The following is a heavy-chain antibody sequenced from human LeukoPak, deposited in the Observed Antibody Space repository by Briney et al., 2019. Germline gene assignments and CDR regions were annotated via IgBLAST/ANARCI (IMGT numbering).Heavy chain of an antibody. V-gene: IGHV3-23*01. CDR2: ISGSGGST. CDR3: ARIYDSSGYYIVGGIDY. CDR1: GFTFSSYA. J-gene: IGHJ4*02. Sequence: PGGSLRLSCAASGFTFSSYAMSWVRQAPGKGLEWVSAISGSGGSTYYADSVKGRFTISRDNSKNTLYLQMNSLRAEDTAVYYCARIYDSSGYYIVGGIDYWGQGTLVTVSS. D-gene: IGHD3-22*01.